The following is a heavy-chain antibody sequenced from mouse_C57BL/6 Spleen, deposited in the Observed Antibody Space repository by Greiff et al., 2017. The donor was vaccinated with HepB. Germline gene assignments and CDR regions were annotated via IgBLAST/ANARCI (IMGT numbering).Heavy chain of an antibody. D-gene: IGHD2-10*02. CDR1: GYTFTSYW. CDR2: IDPSDSDT. CDR3: ARRYGNWYFDV. V-gene: IGHV1-52*01. J-gene: IGHJ1*03. Sequence: QVQLQQPGAELVRPGSSVKLSCKASGYTFTSYWMHWVKQRPIQGLEWIGNIDPSDSDTHYNQKFKDKATLTVDKSSSTAYMQLSSLTSEDSAVYYCARRYGNWYFDVWGTGTTVTVSS.